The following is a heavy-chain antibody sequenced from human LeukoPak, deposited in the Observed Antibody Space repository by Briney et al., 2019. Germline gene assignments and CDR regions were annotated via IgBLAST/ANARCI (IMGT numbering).Heavy chain of an antibody. D-gene: IGHD2-2*01. CDR3: ARETEYCSSTSCSRAPDFDY. V-gene: IGHV1-18*01. CDR2: ISAYNGNT. Sequence: GASVKVSCKASGYTFTSYGISWVRQAPGQGLEWMGWISAYNGNTNYAQKLQGRVTMTTDTSTSTAYMELRSLRSDDTAVYYCARETEYCSSTSCSRAPDFDYWGQGTLVTVSS. J-gene: IGHJ4*02. CDR1: GYTFTSYG.